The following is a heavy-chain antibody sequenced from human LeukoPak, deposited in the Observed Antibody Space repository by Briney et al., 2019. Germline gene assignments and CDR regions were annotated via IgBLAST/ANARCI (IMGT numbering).Heavy chain of an antibody. J-gene: IGHJ1*01. D-gene: IGHD2-21*01. CDR3: ASPKIGMSEYFQQ. Sequence: PGGSLRLSCAASGFTFSSYSMNWVRQAPGKGPEWVSYISSSSSTIYYADSVKGRFTISRDNAKNSLYLQMNSLRAEDTAVYYCASPKIGMSEYFQQWGQGTLVTVSS. CDR1: GFTFSSYS. CDR2: ISSSSSTI. V-gene: IGHV3-48*04.